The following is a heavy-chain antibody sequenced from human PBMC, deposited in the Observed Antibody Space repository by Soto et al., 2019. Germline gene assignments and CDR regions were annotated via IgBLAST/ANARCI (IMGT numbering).Heavy chain of an antibody. V-gene: IGHV3-30-3*01. J-gene: IGHJ6*01. CDR1: GFTFSSYA. CDR3: PREGHCISTSCHTYYYYGMDV. Sequence: QVQLVESGGGVVQPGRSLRLSCAASGFTFSSYAMHWVRQAPGKGLEWVAVISYDGSNKYYADSVKGRFTISRDNSKNTLYLQMNSLRAEDTAVYYCPREGHCISTSCHTYYYYGMDVW. CDR2: ISYDGSNK. D-gene: IGHD2-2*02.